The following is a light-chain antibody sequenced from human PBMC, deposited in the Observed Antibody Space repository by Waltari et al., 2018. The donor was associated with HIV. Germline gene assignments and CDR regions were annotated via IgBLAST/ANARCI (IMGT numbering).Light chain of an antibody. CDR3: QKYNSGPLT. V-gene: IGKV1-27*01. CDR2: AAS. J-gene: IGKJ3*01. CDR1: QDISNY. Sequence: DVQMTQSPSSLSASVGDRVTITCRASQDISNYLAWYQQKPGKVPKLLIYAASTLQSGVPSRFSGSGSGTDFTLTISSLQPEDVATYYCQKYNSGPLTFGPGTKVD.